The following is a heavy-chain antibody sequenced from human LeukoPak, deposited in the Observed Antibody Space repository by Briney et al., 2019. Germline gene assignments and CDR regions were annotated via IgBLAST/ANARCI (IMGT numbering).Heavy chain of an antibody. Sequence: ASVTVSCKASGYTFSNYDINWVRQATGQGLEWMGWMNPNSGNTGYAQKFQGRVTMTRNTSINTANMELSSLRAEDTAVYYCAKSVGARIAAPTDYWGQGTLVTVSS. CDR3: AKSVGARIAAPTDY. CDR2: MNPNSGNT. V-gene: IGHV1-8*02. J-gene: IGHJ4*02. CDR1: GYTFSNYD. D-gene: IGHD6-6*01.